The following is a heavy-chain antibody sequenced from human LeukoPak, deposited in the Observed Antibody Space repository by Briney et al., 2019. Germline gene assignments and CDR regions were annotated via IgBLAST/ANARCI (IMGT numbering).Heavy chain of an antibody. Sequence: SETLSLTCAVYGGSFSGYYWSWIRQPPGKGLEWIGEINHSGSTNYNPSLKSRVTISVDTSKNQFSLKLSSVTAADTAVYYCARECDGIAARPYYFDYWGQGTLVTVSS. CDR1: GGSFSGYY. V-gene: IGHV4-34*01. J-gene: IGHJ4*02. D-gene: IGHD6-6*01. CDR3: ARECDGIAARPYYFDY. CDR2: INHSGST.